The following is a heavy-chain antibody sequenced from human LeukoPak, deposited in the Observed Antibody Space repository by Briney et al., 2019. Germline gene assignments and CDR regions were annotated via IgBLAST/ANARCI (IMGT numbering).Heavy chain of an antibody. V-gene: IGHV4-31*03. J-gene: IGHJ6*03. CDR1: GGSISSGGYY. D-gene: IGHD3-10*01. CDR2: IYYSGST. Sequence: PSQTLSLTCTVSGGSISSGGYYWSWIRQHPGKGLEWIGYIYYSGSTYYNPSLKSRVTISVDTSKNQFSLKLSSVTAADTAVYYCAGGGYYYGSGRLSYYYYYMDVWGKGTTVTASS. CDR3: AGGGYYYGSGRLSYYYYYMDV.